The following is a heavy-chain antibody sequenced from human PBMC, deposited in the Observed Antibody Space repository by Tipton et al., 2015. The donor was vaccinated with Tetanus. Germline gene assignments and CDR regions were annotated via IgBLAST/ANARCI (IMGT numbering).Heavy chain of an antibody. V-gene: IGHV4-4*02. CDR2: MYDSGLT. CDR3: ARRGDYVFYYESSGYLWGAAFDI. D-gene: IGHD3-22*01. CDR1: GGSISSSKL. Sequence: TLSLTCAVSGGSISSSKLWSWVRQPPGKGLEWVGEMYDSGLTNHNPSLKSRVTISIDKSKNHFSLERSSVTAADTAVYYCARRGDYVFYYESSGYLWGAAFDIWGQGTMVSVSA. J-gene: IGHJ3*02.